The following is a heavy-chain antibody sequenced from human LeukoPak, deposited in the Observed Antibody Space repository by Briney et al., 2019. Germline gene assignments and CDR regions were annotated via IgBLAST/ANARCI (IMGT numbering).Heavy chain of an antibody. CDR1: GFTFSSSS. J-gene: IGHJ4*02. CDR3: ARRITMVRGAPRGPFDY. Sequence: PGESLRLSCAASGFTFSSSSMNWVRQAPGKGLEWVSAISGSGGSTYYADSVKGRFTISRDNSKNTLYLQMNSLRAEDTAVYYCARRITMVRGAPRGPFDYWGQGTLVTVSS. D-gene: IGHD3-10*01. V-gene: IGHV3-23*01. CDR2: ISGSGGST.